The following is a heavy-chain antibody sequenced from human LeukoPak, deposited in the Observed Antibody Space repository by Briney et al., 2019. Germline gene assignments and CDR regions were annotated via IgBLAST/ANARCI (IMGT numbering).Heavy chain of an antibody. CDR1: GGSISGSTYY. V-gene: IGHV4-39*07. J-gene: IGHJ3*02. CDR2: IYYSGST. Sequence: SETLSLTCTVSGGSISGSTYYWGWIRQTPGKGLEWIGSIYYSGSTYYNPSLKSRVTISVDTSKNQFSLKVSSVTAADTAVYYCTRGAGSTTSNDAFDIWGQGTMVTVSS. D-gene: IGHD1-1*01. CDR3: TRGAGSTTSNDAFDI.